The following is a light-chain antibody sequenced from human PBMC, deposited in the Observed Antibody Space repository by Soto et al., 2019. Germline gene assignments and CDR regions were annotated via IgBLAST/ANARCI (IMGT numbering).Light chain of an antibody. Sequence: EIVLTQSPATLSLSPGERATLSCRASQSVSSYFAWYQQKPGQAPRLPIYDASNRATGTPDRFSGSGSGTDFTLTISSLEPEDFAVYYCQQRSNWPLTFGGGTKVEMK. CDR2: DAS. J-gene: IGKJ4*01. CDR3: QQRSNWPLT. CDR1: QSVSSY. V-gene: IGKV3-11*01.